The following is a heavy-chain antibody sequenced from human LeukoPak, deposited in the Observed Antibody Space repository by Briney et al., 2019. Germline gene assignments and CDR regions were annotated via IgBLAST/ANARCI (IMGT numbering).Heavy chain of an antibody. CDR3: ARGIGAVGILYYFDY. CDR1: GGYISSDY. Sequence: PSETLALTCTVSGGYISSDYWSGIRQPAGKGMEWIGHIYTSGNTNYNPSLKSRVSMSLDRSKNQFSLKVSSVTAADTAVYYCARGIGAVGILYYFDYWGQGTLVSVSS. J-gene: IGHJ4*02. CDR2: IYTSGNT. D-gene: IGHD6-13*01. V-gene: IGHV4-4*07.